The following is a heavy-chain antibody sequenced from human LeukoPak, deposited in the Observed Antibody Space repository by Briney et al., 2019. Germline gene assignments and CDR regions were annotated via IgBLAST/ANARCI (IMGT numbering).Heavy chain of an antibody. V-gene: IGHV5-51*01. CDR2: IYPGDSDT. J-gene: IGHJ3*02. Sequence: GESLKISCKGSEYSFADYWIGWVRQMPGKGLEWMGIIYPGDSDTRYSPSFQGQVTISADKSISTAYLQWSSLKASDTAMYYCARLRGGSHDGFDIWGQGTVVTVSS. CDR3: ARLRGGSHDGFDI. CDR1: EYSFADYW. D-gene: IGHD3-16*01.